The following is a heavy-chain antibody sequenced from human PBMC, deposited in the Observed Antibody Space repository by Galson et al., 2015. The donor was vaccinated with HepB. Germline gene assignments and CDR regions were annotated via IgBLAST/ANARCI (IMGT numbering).Heavy chain of an antibody. D-gene: IGHD3-22*01. V-gene: IGHV3-43*01. CDR1: GFIIDDYT. Sequence: SLRLSCAMSGFIIDDYTVHWVRQAPGKGLEWVCLINWIDGTTYYADSVGGRFTISGDSSKNSLYLQMSRLRIEDTAFYYCTKDLVSRRSYYDGSFDYWGLGTLVTVSS. CDR3: TKDLVSRRSYYDGSFDY. CDR2: INWIDGTT. J-gene: IGHJ4*02.